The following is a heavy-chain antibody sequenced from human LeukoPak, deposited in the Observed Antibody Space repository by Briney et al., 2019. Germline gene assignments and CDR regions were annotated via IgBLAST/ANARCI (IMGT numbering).Heavy chain of an antibody. Sequence: PSETLSLTCAVSGDSVSSGGYSWSWIRQPPGKGLEWIGFISYSGSTSYNPSLKSRATISLDTSKKQFSLRLSSVTAADTAVYYCARTSHPTFYEILTAFLSYFDYWGQGTLVTVSS. CDR2: ISYSGST. CDR1: GDSVSSGGYS. J-gene: IGHJ4*02. D-gene: IGHD3-9*01. V-gene: IGHV4-61*08. CDR3: ARTSHPTFYEILTAFLSYFDY.